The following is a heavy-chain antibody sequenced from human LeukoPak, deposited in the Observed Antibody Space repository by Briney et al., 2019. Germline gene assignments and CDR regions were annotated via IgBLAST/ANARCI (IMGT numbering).Heavy chain of an antibody. CDR2: IFYSGST. D-gene: IGHD3-10*01. Sequence: SETLSLTCTVSGGSISSSSYYWGWIRQPPGKGLEWIGSIFYSGSTYYNPSLKSRVTISLDTSKNQFSLKLSSVTAADTAVYYCAREAYYGAGSNWFDPWGQGTLVTVSS. J-gene: IGHJ5*02. V-gene: IGHV4-39*07. CDR1: GGSISSSSYY. CDR3: AREAYYGAGSNWFDP.